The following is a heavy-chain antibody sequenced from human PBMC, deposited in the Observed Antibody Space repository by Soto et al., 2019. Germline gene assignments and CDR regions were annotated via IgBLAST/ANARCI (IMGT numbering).Heavy chain of an antibody. V-gene: IGHV6-1*01. CDR2: TYYRSKWYR. Sequence: SQTLSLTCAISGDSVSGNNAAWNWVRQSPSRGLEWLGRTYYRSKWYRAYAPSLKSRMTINPDTSKNQFSLQLNSVTPEDTAVYYCTRGPAILNPWGQGILVTVSS. D-gene: IGHD3-3*01. CDR1: GDSVSGNNAA. J-gene: IGHJ4*02. CDR3: TRGPAILNP.